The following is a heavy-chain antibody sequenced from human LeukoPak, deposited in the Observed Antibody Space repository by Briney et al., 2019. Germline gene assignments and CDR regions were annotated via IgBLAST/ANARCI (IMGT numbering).Heavy chain of an antibody. CDR3: ARETYYYGSGIYYFDY. J-gene: IGHJ4*02. CDR2: ISYDGSNK. CDR1: GFTFSSYA. V-gene: IGHV3-30*04. D-gene: IGHD3-10*01. Sequence: GGSLRLSCAASGFTFSSYAMHWVRQAPGKGLEGVAVISYDGSNKYYADSVKGRFTISRDNSKNTLYLQMNSLRAEDTAVYYCARETYYYGSGIYYFDYWGQGTLVTVSS.